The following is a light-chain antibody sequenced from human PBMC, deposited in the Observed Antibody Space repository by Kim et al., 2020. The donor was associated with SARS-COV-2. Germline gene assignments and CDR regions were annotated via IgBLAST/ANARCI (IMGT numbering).Light chain of an antibody. J-gene: IGKJ1*01. CDR1: QSINNW. CDR3: QQSTASPWT. V-gene: IGKV1-5*03. CDR2: KTS. Sequence: ASIGARVTFTCRASQSINNWLAWYQQKPGTAPKMLIYKTSTLESGVPSRCSGSGSGTEFTLTISTLHPDDFATYYCQQSTASPWTFGQGTKVDIK.